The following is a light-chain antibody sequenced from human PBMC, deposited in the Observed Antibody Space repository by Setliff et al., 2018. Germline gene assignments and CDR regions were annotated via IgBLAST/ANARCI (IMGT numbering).Light chain of an antibody. Sequence: AIQLTQSPSSLSASVGDRVTITCRASQGISRAVAWYQQKPGKPPKVLISSASNLESGVPLRFSGSGSGTEFTLTINSLQPEDFATYYCQQFNSSPLTFGGGTKVDIK. J-gene: IGKJ4*01. CDR2: SAS. CDR1: QGISRA. V-gene: IGKV1-13*02. CDR3: QQFNSSPLT.